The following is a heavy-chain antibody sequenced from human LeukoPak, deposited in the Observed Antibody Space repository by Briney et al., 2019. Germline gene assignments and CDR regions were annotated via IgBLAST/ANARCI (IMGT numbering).Heavy chain of an antibody. CDR2: MNPNSGNT. CDR3: ARDRAVATIGGVDY. D-gene: IGHD5-12*01. J-gene: IGHJ4*02. Sequence: EASVKVSCKASGYTFTSYDINWVRQATGQGLEWMGWMNPNSGNTGYAQKFQGRVTMTRNTSISTAYMELSSLRSEDTAVYYCARDRAVATIGGVDYWGQGTLVTVSS. V-gene: IGHV1-8*01. CDR1: GYTFTSYD.